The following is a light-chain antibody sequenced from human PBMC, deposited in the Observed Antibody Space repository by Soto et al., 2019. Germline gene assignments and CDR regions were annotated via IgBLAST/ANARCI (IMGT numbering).Light chain of an antibody. CDR3: QQYGSPMYT. CDR1: QSVSSSY. V-gene: IGKV3-20*01. CDR2: GAS. Sequence: EIVLTQSPGTLSLSPGERATLSCRASQSVSSSYLAWYQQKPGQAPRLLIYGASSRATGIPDRFSSSGSGTDFTLTISRLEPEDFAVYYCQQYGSPMYTFGQGTKLEIK. J-gene: IGKJ2*01.